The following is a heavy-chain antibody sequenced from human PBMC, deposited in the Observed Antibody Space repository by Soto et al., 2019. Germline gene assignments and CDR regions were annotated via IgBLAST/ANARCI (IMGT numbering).Heavy chain of an antibody. J-gene: IGHJ4*02. Sequence: QLQLQESGPGLVKPSETLSLTCTVSGGSISSSSYYWGWIRQPPGKGLEWIGSVYYSGSTYYNPSLKSRVTISVDTSKNQFSLKLSSVTAADTAVYYCARHDYGDYGPQDYWGQGTLVTVSS. CDR1: GGSISSSSYY. CDR2: VYYSGST. CDR3: ARHDYGDYGPQDY. V-gene: IGHV4-39*01. D-gene: IGHD4-17*01.